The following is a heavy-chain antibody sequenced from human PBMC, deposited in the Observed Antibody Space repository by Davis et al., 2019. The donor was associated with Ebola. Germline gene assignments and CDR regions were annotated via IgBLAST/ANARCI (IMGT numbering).Heavy chain of an antibody. D-gene: IGHD3-16*01. V-gene: IGHV1-3*01. CDR2: INLGNGNT. J-gene: IGHJ4*02. Sequence: ASVKVSCKASGYIFTNYLIHWVRQAPGQSLTWMGWINLGNGNTKYSQKFQGRVTITRVTSASTAYMELSSLTSQDTSVYYCAREGGCYGYFDYWGQGTLVTVSS. CDR1: GYIFTNYL. CDR3: AREGGCYGYFDY.